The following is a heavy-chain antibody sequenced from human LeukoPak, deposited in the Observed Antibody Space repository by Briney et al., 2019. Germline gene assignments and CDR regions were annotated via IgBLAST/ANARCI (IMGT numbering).Heavy chain of an antibody. D-gene: IGHD3-3*01. V-gene: IGHV3-21*01. CDR1: GFTFSSYN. J-gene: IGHJ4*02. Sequence: GGSLRLSCAASGFTFSSYNMNWVRQAPGKGLEWVSSISSSSSYIYYADSVKGRFTISRDNAKNSLYLQMNSLRAEDTAVYWCARDYIAYDPLGYWGQGTLVTVSS. CDR3: ARDYIAYDPLGY. CDR2: ISSSSSYI.